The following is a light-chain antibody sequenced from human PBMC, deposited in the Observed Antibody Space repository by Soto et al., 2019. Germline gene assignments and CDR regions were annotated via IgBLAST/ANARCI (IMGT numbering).Light chain of an antibody. CDR2: GAS. V-gene: IGKV3-20*01. J-gene: IGKJ2*01. Sequence: EIVLTQSPGTLSLSPGERATLFCRASQSLSTRYLVWYQQRSGQAPRLLISGASSRAAGIPDRFSGSGSGTDFTRTIRSLEPEDLAVYYCQQYDTSPFSFGQGTKVEI. CDR3: QQYDTSPFS. CDR1: QSLSTRY.